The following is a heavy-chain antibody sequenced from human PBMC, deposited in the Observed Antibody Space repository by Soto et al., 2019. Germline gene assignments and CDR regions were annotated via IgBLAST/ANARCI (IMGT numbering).Heavy chain of an antibody. CDR1: GYTFTSYA. CDR2: IIPILGIA. CDR3: ALDTSGYWAGYYYYGMDV. Sequence: SVKVSCKASGYTFTSYAMHWVRQAPGQRLEWMGRIIPILGIANYAQKFQGRVTITADKSTSTAYMELSSLRSEDTAVYYCALDTSGYWAGYYYYGMDVWGQGTTVTVSS. D-gene: IGHD3-22*01. J-gene: IGHJ6*02. V-gene: IGHV1-69*04.